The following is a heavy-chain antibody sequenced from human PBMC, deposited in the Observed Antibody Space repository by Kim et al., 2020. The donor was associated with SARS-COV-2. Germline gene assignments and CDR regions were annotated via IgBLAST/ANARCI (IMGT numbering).Heavy chain of an antibody. CDR2: ISYDGSNK. CDR3: AKETYYYDSSGYYYDYTKEYFQH. V-gene: IGHV3-30*18. J-gene: IGHJ1*01. CDR1: GFTFSSYG. D-gene: IGHD3-22*01. Sequence: GGSLRLSCAASGFTFSSYGMHWVRQAPGKGLEWVAVISYDGSNKYYADSVKGRFTISRDNSKNTLYLQMNSLRAEDTAVYYCAKETYYYDSSGYYYDYTKEYFQHWGQGTLVTVSS.